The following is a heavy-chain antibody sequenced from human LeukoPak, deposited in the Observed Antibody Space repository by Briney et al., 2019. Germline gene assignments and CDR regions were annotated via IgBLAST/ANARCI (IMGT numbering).Heavy chain of an antibody. V-gene: IGHV3-23*01. D-gene: IGHD2-21*02. Sequence: GGSLRLSCVASGFTFSAYSMTWARQAPGKGLEWVSSISVSGGGTYYADSVRGRFTISRDNSKNTLYLHMNSLRAEDTAVYYCVKDWRDESNCGGDCLQYWGQGTLVTVSS. CDR1: GFTFSAYS. CDR2: ISVSGGGT. J-gene: IGHJ4*02. CDR3: VKDWRDESNCGGDCLQY.